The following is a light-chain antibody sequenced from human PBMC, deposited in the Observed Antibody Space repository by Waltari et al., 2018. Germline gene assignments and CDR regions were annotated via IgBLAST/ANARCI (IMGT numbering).Light chain of an antibody. CDR2: DAS. V-gene: IGKV1-13*02. Sequence: LQLTQSTSSLSASVRDSVTITCLATQGISSALAWYQQKPGKAPKLLIYDASSLESGVQSRFSGSGSGTDFTLTISSLQPEEFATYYCQQFNSYPLTFGGGTKVEIK. J-gene: IGKJ4*01. CDR1: QGISSA. CDR3: QQFNSYPLT.